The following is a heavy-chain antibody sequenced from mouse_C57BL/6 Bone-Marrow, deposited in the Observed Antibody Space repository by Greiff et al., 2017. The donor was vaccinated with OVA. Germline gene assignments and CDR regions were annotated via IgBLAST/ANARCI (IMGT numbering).Heavy chain of an antibody. V-gene: IGHV1-52*01. J-gene: IGHJ4*01. CDR1: GYTFTSYW. CDR2: IDPSDSET. CDR3: VREWVYDGYPYYYAMDY. Sequence: QVQLQQPGAELVRPGSSVKLSCKASGYTFTSYWMHWVKQRPIQGLEWIGNIDPSDSETHYNQKFKDKATLTVDKSSSTAYMQLSSLTSAVSAVYSWVREWVYDGYPYYYAMDYWGQGTSVTVSS. D-gene: IGHD2-3*01.